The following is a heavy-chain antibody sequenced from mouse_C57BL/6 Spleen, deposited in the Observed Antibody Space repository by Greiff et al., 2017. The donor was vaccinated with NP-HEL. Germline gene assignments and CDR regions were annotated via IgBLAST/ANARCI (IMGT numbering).Heavy chain of an antibody. CDR3: AREGVLRPVAY. CDR2: IDPSDSET. D-gene: IGHD1-2*01. CDR1: GYTFTSYW. Sequence: QVQLQQPGAELVRPGSSVKLSCKASGYTFTSYWMHWVKQRPIQGLEWIGNIDPSDSETHYNQKFKDKATLTVDKSSSTAYMQLSSLTSEDSAVYYCAREGVLRPVAYWGQGTLVTVSA. J-gene: IGHJ3*01. V-gene: IGHV1-52*01.